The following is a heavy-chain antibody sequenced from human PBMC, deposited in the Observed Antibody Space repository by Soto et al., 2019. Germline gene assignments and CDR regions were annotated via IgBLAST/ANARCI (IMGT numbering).Heavy chain of an antibody. D-gene: IGHD3-3*01. CDR2: IHNDGSTT. CDR1: GFTFSSYW. V-gene: IGHV3-74*01. CDR3: AKIAMSGHYDFWSGYSSRQVYYYYGMDV. J-gene: IGHJ6*02. Sequence: GSLRLSCAASGFTFSSYWMHWVRQAPGKGLMWVSRIHNDGSTTRYADSVKGRFTISRDNAKNTLYLQMSSLRVEDTAVYYCAKIAMSGHYDFWSGYSSRQVYYYYGMDVWGQGTTVTVSS.